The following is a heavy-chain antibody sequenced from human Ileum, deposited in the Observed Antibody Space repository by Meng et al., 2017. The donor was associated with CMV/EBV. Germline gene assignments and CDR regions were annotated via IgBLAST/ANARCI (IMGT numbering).Heavy chain of an antibody. V-gene: IGHV3-30*04. Sequence: FTCRSYAMHWVRQAPGQGLEWVAVISYDGSNKYYADSVKGRFTISRDNSKNTLYLQMNSLRAEDTAVYYCARGRNYDSSGYYSDYFDYWGQGTLVTVSS. CDR2: ISYDGSNK. CDR1: FTCRSYA. D-gene: IGHD3-22*01. J-gene: IGHJ4*02. CDR3: ARGRNYDSSGYYSDYFDY.